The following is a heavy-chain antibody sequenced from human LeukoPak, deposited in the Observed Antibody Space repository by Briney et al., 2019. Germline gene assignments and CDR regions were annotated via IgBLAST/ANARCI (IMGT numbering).Heavy chain of an antibody. CDR3: AKTSTSYCAGDCLPGYFDP. J-gene: IGHJ2*01. CDR1: GFTFDDYA. CDR2: IYWNSGSI. V-gene: IGHV3-9*03. D-gene: IGHD2-21*02. Sequence: PGGSLRLSCAGPGFTFDDYAMHWVRQAPGKGLEWVSGIYWNSGSIRYAASVKGRFTISRDNAKNSLYLQMNSLRAEDMALYYCAKTSTSYCAGDCLPGYFDPWGRGTLVTVSS.